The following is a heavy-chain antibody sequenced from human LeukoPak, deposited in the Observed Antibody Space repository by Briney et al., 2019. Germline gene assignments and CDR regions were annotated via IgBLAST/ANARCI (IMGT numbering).Heavy chain of an antibody. D-gene: IGHD3-10*01. CDR3: ARVDRVRGVMNYYSYGMDV. V-gene: IGHV6-1*01. Sequence: SQTLSLTCAISGDSVSSNSAAWHWIRQSPSRGLEWLGRTYYRSKWYNDCAVSVKSRISINPDTSKNQFSLQLNSVTPEDAAVYYCARVDRVRGVMNYYSYGMDVWGKGTTVTVSS. CDR1: GDSVSSNSAA. J-gene: IGHJ6*04. CDR2: TYYRSKWYN.